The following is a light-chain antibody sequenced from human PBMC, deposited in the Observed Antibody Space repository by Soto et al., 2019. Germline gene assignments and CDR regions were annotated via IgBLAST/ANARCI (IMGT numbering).Light chain of an antibody. CDR2: DAS. Sequence: EIVLTQPPATLSLSPGEGATLSCRASQSVSRYLAWYQQKPGQAPRLLIYDASNRATGIPARFSGSGSGTDFTLTISSLEPEDFAVYYCQQRSNWHRVTFGQGTRLE. CDR1: QSVSRY. V-gene: IGKV3-11*01. CDR3: QQRSNWHRVT. J-gene: IGKJ5*01.